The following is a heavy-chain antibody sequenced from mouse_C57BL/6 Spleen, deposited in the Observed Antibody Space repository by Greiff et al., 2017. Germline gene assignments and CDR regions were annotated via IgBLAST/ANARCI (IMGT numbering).Heavy chain of an antibody. V-gene: IGHV3-6*01. CDR1: GYSITSGYY. CDR2: ISYEGSN. CDR3: ARTVTTVVELWYFDV. J-gene: IGHJ1*03. Sequence: DVQLQESGPGLVKPSQSLSLTCSVTGYSITSGYYWNWIRQFPGNKLEWMGYISYEGSNNYNPSLKNRIAITRDTSKNQFFLKLNSVTTEDTATYYCARTVTTVVELWYFDVWGTGTTVTVSS. D-gene: IGHD1-1*01.